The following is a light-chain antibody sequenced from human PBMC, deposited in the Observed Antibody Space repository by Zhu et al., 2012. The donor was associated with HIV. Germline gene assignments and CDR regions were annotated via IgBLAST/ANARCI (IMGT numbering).Light chain of an antibody. CDR2: AAS. CDR3: QHLTIYPT. Sequence: DIQLTQSPSFLPASVGDRVTISCRASQGISNYLAWYHQKPGKAPKLLIYAASILQSGVPSRFSGSGSGTEFTLTISSLQPEDFATYYCQHLTIYPTFGGGSKVEMK. CDR1: QGISNY. V-gene: IGKV1-9*01. J-gene: IGKJ4*01.